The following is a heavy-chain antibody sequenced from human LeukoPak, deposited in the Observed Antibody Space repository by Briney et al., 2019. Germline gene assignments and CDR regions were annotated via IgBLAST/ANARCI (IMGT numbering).Heavy chain of an antibody. D-gene: IGHD3-3*01. V-gene: IGHV3-7*01. Sequence: GGSLRLSCAGSGFIFSSYSMGWVRQAPGKGLEFVAHLKESGIEKEYVDSVEGRFNISREHGKNLLYLQMNSLRAEDTALYFCARWRGAQSEFDYWGQGTHVIVSS. CDR3: ARWRGAQSEFDY. J-gene: IGHJ4*02. CDR2: LKESGIEK. CDR1: GFIFSSYS.